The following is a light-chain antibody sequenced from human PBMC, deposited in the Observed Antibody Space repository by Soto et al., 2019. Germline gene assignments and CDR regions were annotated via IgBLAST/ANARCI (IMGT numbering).Light chain of an antibody. Sequence: EIVLTQSPATLSSFPGDRVTLSCRASQYINTRLAWYQHRPGQAPRLLIYQTSIRAAGIPARFSASGTGTDFTLTIGRLEPEDFAVYYCQQYANSHGTVGQGTKVDSK. CDR3: QQYANSHGT. J-gene: IGKJ1*01. V-gene: IGKV3D-11*03. CDR2: QTS. CDR1: QYINTR.